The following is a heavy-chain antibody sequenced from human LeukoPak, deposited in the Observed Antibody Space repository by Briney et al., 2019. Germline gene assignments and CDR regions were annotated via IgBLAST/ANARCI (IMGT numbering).Heavy chain of an antibody. V-gene: IGHV3-43*01. Sequence: GGSLRLSCAASGFTFHHYSMHWVRQPPGKGLKWVSLISWDGGITYYADSVRGRFTISRDNGKNSLSLEMNSLRTEDTALYYCAKDSNTGGYSFGSWGQGTLVTVTS. CDR3: AKDSNTGGYSFGS. CDR1: GFTFHHYS. CDR2: ISWDGGIT. D-gene: IGHD5-12*01. J-gene: IGHJ4*02.